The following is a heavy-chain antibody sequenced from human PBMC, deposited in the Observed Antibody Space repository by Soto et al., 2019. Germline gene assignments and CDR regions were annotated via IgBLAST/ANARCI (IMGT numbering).Heavy chain of an antibody. Sequence: QVQLQESGPGLVKPSQTLSLTCTVSGDSISSGGFYWSWIRQHPGKGLEWMGYIHNSGSTYYNPSLKSRSSISVDPYKNQLSLNLSSVTAADTAVYYCARETYSYTMIDHRFAYWGQGTLVTVSS. CDR3: ARETYSYTMIDHRFAY. J-gene: IGHJ4*02. CDR1: GDSISSGGFY. V-gene: IGHV4-31*03. D-gene: IGHD3-22*01. CDR2: IHNSGST.